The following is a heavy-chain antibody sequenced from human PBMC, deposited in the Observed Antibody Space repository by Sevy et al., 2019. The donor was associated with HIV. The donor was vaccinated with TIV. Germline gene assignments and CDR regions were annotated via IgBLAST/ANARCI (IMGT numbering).Heavy chain of an antibody. J-gene: IGHJ4*02. Sequence: GGSLRLSCAASGFTFTSYAMSWVRQAPGKGLEWVSAISGSARSTYYADSVKGRFTISRENSKNRLYLLINSLRAEDTAIYYCAKDGHYYDSSGDYLNYFDYWGQGTLVTVSS. CDR3: AKDGHYYDSSGDYLNYFDY. D-gene: IGHD3-22*01. V-gene: IGHV3-23*01. CDR2: ISGSARST. CDR1: GFTFTSYA.